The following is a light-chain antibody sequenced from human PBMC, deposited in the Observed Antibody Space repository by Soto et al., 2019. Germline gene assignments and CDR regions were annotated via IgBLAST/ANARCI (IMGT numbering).Light chain of an antibody. CDR2: DVS. V-gene: IGLV2-8*01. J-gene: IGLJ3*02. CDR3: SSYAGDNIWV. Sequence: QSALTQPPSASGSPGQSVTISCTGTSRDVGAFDFISWYQQHPGKAPKLMIFDVSRRPSGVPRRFSGSKSGYTASLTVSGLQAEDEADYYCSSYAGDNIWVFGGGTKLTVL. CDR1: SRDVGAFDF.